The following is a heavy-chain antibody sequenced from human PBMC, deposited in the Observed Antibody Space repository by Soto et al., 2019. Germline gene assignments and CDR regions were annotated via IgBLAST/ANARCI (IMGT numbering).Heavy chain of an antibody. CDR1: GGTFSSYT. CDR2: LIPILGIA. J-gene: IGHJ4*02. D-gene: IGHD3-22*01. CDR3: ARVRGDYYDSSGSLAD. Sequence: QVQLVQSGAEVKKPGSSVKVSCKASGGTFSSYTISWVRQAPGQGLEWMGRLIPILGIANYAQKFQGRVTITADKSTSTAYMELSSLRSEDTAVYYCARVRGDYYDSSGSLADWGQGTLVTVSS. V-gene: IGHV1-69*02.